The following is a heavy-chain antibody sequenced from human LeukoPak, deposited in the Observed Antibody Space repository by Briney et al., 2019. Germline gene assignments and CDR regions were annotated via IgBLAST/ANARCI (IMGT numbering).Heavy chain of an antibody. D-gene: IGHD3-22*01. V-gene: IGHV3-23*01. CDR1: GFTFSSYA. CDR3: AKGLKWLSFNDAFDI. J-gene: IGHJ3*02. CDR2: ISGSGGST. Sequence: HPGGSLRLSCAASGFTFSSYAMSWVRQAPGKGLEWVSAISGSGGSTYYADSVKGRFTISRDNAKNSLYLQINSLRAEDTALYYCAKGLKWLSFNDAFDIWGQGTMVTVSS.